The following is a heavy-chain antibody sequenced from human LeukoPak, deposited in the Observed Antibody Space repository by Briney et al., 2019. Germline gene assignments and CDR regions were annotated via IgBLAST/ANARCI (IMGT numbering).Heavy chain of an antibody. CDR1: GDSISYYY. CDR3: ARAEKAVTGTLDS. D-gene: IGHD6-19*01. J-gene: IGHJ4*02. V-gene: IGHV4-59*01. CDR2: MYNGGST. Sequence: SETLSLTCTISGDSISYYYWSWLRQSPGKELEWIGYMYNGGSTIYNPSLKSRVTISTDTSKNQFSLRLTSVTAADTAVYYCARAEKAVTGTLDSWGQGTLITVSS.